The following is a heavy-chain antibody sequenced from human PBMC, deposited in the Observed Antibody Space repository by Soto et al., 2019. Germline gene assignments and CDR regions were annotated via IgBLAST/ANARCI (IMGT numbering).Heavy chain of an antibody. Sequence: GGSLRLSCAASGFIFSSFGMHWVRQAPAKGLEWVAHIWYDGSNTYYADSVKGRFTISRDNSRNTVYLQMNSLRAEDTAVYHCVRDLLGSGGHFDYWGQGTPVTVSS. J-gene: IGHJ4*02. CDR1: GFIFSSFG. CDR2: IWYDGSNT. CDR3: VRDLLGSGGHFDY. V-gene: IGHV3-33*01. D-gene: IGHD7-27*01.